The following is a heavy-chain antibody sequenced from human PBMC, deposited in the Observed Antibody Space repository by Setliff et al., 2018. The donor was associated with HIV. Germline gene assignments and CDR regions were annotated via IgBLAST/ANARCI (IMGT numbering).Heavy chain of an antibody. V-gene: IGHV4-39*01. J-gene: IGHJ4*02. CDR1: GGSISSSGYY. CDR2: IYYSGST. D-gene: IGHD6-13*01. Sequence: SETLSLTCPVSGGSISSSGYYWGWIRQPPGKGLEWIVSIYYSGSTYYNPSLKSRVTISVDTSKNQFSLKLSSVTAADTALYYCARGPQRPSSSSWSLFDYWGQGTLVTV. CDR3: ARGPQRPSSSSWSLFDY.